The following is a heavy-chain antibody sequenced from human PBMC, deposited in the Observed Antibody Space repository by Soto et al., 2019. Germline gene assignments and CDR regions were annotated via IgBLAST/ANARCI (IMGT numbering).Heavy chain of an antibody. CDR1: GFTFSSYS. CDR2: ISSSSSYI. CDR3: ARLPREYSGYDLDY. Sequence: EVQLVESGGGLVKPGGSLRLSCAASGFTFSSYSMNWVRQAPGKGLEWVSSISSSSSYIYYADSVKGRFTISRDNAKNSLYLQMNSLRAEDTAVYYCARLPREYSGYDLDYWGQGTLVTVSS. J-gene: IGHJ4*02. V-gene: IGHV3-21*01. D-gene: IGHD5-12*01.